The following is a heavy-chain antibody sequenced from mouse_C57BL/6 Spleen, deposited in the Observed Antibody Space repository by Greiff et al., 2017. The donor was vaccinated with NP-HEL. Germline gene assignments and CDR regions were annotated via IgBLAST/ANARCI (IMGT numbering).Heavy chain of an antibody. Sequence: EVQLQQSGPELVKPGASVKISCKASGYTFTDYYMNWVKQSHGKSLEWIGDINPNNGGTSYNQKFKGKATLTVDKSSSTAYMELRSLTSEDSAVYYCARSPTVVATRAVGYWGQGTTLTVSS. J-gene: IGHJ2*01. CDR2: INPNNGGT. V-gene: IGHV1-26*01. CDR3: ARSPTVVATRAVGY. D-gene: IGHD1-1*01. CDR1: GYTFTDYY.